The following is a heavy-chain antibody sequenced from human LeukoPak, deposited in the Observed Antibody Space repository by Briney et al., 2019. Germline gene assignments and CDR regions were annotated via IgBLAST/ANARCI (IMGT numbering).Heavy chain of an antibody. J-gene: IGHJ6*02. CDR3: AADPKGYYDSSGYYYYYYGMDV. CDR2: IIPIFGTA. Sequence: VASVKVSCKASGGTFSSYAISWVRQAPGQGLEWMGGIIPIFGTANYAQKFQGRVTITADESTSTAYMELSSLRSEDTAVYYCAADPKGYYDSSGYYYYYYGMDVWGQGTTVTVSS. V-gene: IGHV1-69*13. D-gene: IGHD3-22*01. CDR1: GGTFSSYA.